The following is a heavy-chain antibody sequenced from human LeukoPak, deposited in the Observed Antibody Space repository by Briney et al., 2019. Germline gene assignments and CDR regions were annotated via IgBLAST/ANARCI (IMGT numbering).Heavy chain of an antibody. D-gene: IGHD3-9*01. CDR2: INPNSGAT. CDR1: GYVFTDYY. CDR3: ASPAGSNYDVLTGHGYCDY. V-gene: IGHV1-2*02. Sequence: ASVKVSCKASGYVFTDYYMHWVRQAPGQGLEWLGWINPNSGATNYAQKFQGRVTMTRDTSITTVYMELRSLISDDTAVYYCASPAGSNYDVLTGHGYCDYWGQGTLVTVAS. J-gene: IGHJ4*02.